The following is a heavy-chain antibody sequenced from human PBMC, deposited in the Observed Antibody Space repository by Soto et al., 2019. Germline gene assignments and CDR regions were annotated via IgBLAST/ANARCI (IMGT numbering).Heavy chain of an antibody. D-gene: IGHD3-22*01. CDR1: GFTFSSYW. Sequence: GGSLRLSCAASGFTFSSYWMHWVRQAPGKGLVWVSRINSDGSSTSYADSVKGRFTISRDNAKNTLYLQMNSLRAEDTAVYYCARALSHYYDSSGYYYFDYWGQGTLVTVSS. CDR3: ARALSHYYDSSGYYYFDY. V-gene: IGHV3-74*01. CDR2: INSDGSST. J-gene: IGHJ4*02.